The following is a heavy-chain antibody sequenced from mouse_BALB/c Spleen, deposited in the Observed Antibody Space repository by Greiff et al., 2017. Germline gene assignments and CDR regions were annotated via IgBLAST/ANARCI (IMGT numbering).Heavy chain of an antibody. D-gene: IGHD2-4*01. CDR1: GFSLTSYG. V-gene: IGHV2-9*02. CDR3: ARDGIYDYDYAMDY. CDR2: IWAGGST. Sequence: VQLQQSGPGLVAPSQSLSITCTVSGFSLTSYGVHWVRQPPGKGLEWLGVIWAGGSTNYNSALMSRLSISKDNSKSQVFLKMNSLQTDDTAMYYCARDGIYDYDYAMDYWGQGTSVTVSS. J-gene: IGHJ4*01.